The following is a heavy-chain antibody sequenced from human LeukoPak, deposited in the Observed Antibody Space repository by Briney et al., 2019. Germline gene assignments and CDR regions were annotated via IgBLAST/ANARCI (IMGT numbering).Heavy chain of an antibody. CDR3: ATGTAMVLYFLDY. CDR2: IIPIFGTA. V-gene: IGHV1-69*01. D-gene: IGHD5-18*01. J-gene: IGHJ4*02. Sequence: SVKVSCKASGGTFTSFAISWVRQAPGQGLEWVGGIIPIFGTANYAQKFQGRVTITADESTSTAYMELSSLRSEDTAFYYCATGTAMVLYFLDYWGQGTLVTVSS. CDR1: GGTFTSFA.